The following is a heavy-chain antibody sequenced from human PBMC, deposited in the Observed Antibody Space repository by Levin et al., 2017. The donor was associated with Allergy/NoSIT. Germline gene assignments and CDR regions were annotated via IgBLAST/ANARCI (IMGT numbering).Heavy chain of an antibody. V-gene: IGHV3-20*01. J-gene: IGHJ5*02. CDR2: INWNGGST. Sequence: GESLKISCAASGFTFDDYGMSWVRQAPGKGLEWVSGINWNGGSTGYADSVKGRFTISRDNAKNSLYLQMNSLRAEDTALYHCARNLVSPRPYSSSWYEYWFDPWGQGTLVTVSS. D-gene: IGHD6-13*01. CDR3: ARNLVSPRPYSSSWYEYWFDP. CDR1: GFTFDDYG.